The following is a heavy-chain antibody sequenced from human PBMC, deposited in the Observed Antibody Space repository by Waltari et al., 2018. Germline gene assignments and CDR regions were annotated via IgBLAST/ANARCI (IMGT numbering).Heavy chain of an antibody. J-gene: IGHJ4*02. CDR1: GFTFSSYA. CDR2: ISGSGGRT. CDR3: AKKMVVVVPAAIGYFDY. Sequence: EVQLLESGGGLVQPGGSLRLSCAASGFTFSSYAMSWVRQAPGKGLEWVSAISGSGGRTYYADSGKGRFTISRDNSKDTLDLQMNSLRAEDTAVYYCAKKMVVVVPAAIGYFDYWGQGTLVTVSS. D-gene: IGHD2-2*01. V-gene: IGHV3-23*01.